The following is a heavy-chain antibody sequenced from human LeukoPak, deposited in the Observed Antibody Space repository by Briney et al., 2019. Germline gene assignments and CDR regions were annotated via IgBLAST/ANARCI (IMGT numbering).Heavy chain of an antibody. CDR1: GGSISSSY. V-gene: IGHV4-59*12. Sequence: SETLSLTCTVSGGSISSSYWSWIRQPPGKGLEWIGYIYYSGSTNYNPSLKSRVTISVDTSKNQFSLKLSSVTAADTAVYYCARSGDYFYYYGMDVWGQGTTVTVSS. D-gene: IGHD4-17*01. CDR2: IYYSGST. J-gene: IGHJ6*02. CDR3: ARSGDYFYYYGMDV.